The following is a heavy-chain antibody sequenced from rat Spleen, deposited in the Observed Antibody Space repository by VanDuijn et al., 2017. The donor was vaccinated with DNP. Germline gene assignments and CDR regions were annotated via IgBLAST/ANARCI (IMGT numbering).Heavy chain of an antibody. CDR1: GFTFSDYA. CDR2: IIYDGSST. Sequence: EVQLVESGGGLVQPGNSLKLSCAASGFTFSDYAMAWVRQSPKKGLEWVATIIYDGSSTYYRDSVKGRFTISRDNAKSTLYLQMDSLRSEDTATYYCARYTTDYYYAMDAWGQGTSVTVSS. V-gene: IGHV5-17*01. J-gene: IGHJ4*01. CDR3: ARYTTDYYYAMDA. D-gene: IGHD1-6*01.